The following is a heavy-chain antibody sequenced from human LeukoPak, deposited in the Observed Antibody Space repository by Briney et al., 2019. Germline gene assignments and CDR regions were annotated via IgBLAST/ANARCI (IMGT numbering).Heavy chain of an antibody. J-gene: IGHJ4*02. D-gene: IGHD6-13*01. CDR3: ARHQYSSSWYDY. CDR2: IYTSGST. V-gene: IGHV4-4*09. Sequence: SETLSLTCTVSGGSISSYYWSWIRQPPGKGLEWIGYIYTSGSTNYNPALKSRVTISVDTSKNQFSLKLSSVTAADTAVYYCARHQYSSSWYDYWGQGTLVTVSS. CDR1: GGSISSYY.